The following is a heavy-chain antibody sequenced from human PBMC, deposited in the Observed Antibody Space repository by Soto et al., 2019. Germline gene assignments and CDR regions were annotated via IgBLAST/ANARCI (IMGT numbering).Heavy chain of an antibody. CDR3: AKPSGSSYWFAP. CDR1: GYTFTSYG. J-gene: IGHJ5*02. V-gene: IGHV1-18*01. D-gene: IGHD1-26*01. CDR2: SSAYNGNT. Sequence: QVQLVQSGAEVKKPGASVKVSSKASGYTFTSYGISRVRQAHGKGLEWMGGSSAYNGNTNYAQKVQGRGTMTTDTSTSTAYMELRSLRSDETAEYDCAKPSGSSYWFAPWGQGTLVTVSS.